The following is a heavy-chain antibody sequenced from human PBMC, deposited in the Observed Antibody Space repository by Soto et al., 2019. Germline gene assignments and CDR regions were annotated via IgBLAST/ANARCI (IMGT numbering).Heavy chain of an antibody. Sequence: ASVKVSCTASGYTFTSYDINWVRQATGQGLEWMGWMNPNSGNTDYAQKFQGRVTMTRDTSISTAYMELSRLRSDDTAVYYCARGSFTTIFGVVIVYYYGMDVWGQGTTVTVSS. CDR1: GYTFTSYD. J-gene: IGHJ6*02. CDR2: MNPNSGNT. D-gene: IGHD3-3*01. CDR3: ARGSFTTIFGVVIVYYYGMDV. V-gene: IGHV1-8*01.